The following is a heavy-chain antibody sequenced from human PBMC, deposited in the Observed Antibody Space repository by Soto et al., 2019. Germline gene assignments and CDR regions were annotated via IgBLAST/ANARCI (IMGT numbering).Heavy chain of an antibody. D-gene: IGHD6-19*01. CDR1: GGSISSYY. CDR3: ARQVGGWAPWYFDY. Sequence: SETLSLTCTVSGGSISSYYWSWIRQPPGRGLEWIGYIYYSGRTNYNPSLKSRVTISVDTSKNQFSLKLSSVTAAATDVYYCARQVGGWAPWYFDYWGQGTLVTVSS. V-gene: IGHV4-59*08. J-gene: IGHJ4*02. CDR2: IYYSGRT.